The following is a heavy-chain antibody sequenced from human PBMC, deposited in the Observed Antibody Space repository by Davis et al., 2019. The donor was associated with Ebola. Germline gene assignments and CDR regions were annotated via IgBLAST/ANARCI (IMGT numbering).Heavy chain of an antibody. V-gene: IGHV5-51*01. J-gene: IGHJ6*02. CDR3: ARRDFAAAGIGDYYGMDV. CDR2: IYPGDSAT. Sequence: GESLKISCTGSGYSFTSYWIGWVRQMPGKGLEWMGIIYPGDSATSYSPSFQGQVTISADKSISTAYLQWSSLKASDTAMYYCARRDFAAAGIGDYYGMDVWGQGTTVTVSS. CDR1: GYSFTSYW. D-gene: IGHD6-13*01.